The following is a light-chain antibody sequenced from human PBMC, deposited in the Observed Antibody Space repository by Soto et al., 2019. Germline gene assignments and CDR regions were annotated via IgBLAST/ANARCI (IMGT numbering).Light chain of an antibody. V-gene: IGKV1-5*01. CDR1: QSITTW. Sequence: DIQMTQSPSTVSAYVGDSVAITCRASQSITTWLAWYQQRPGKAPKLLIYDVSSLESGVPSRFTGSGSGTEFTLTISSLQPDDFATYYCQQYNSWTFGQGTKVDIK. CDR2: DVS. CDR3: QQYNSWT. J-gene: IGKJ1*01.